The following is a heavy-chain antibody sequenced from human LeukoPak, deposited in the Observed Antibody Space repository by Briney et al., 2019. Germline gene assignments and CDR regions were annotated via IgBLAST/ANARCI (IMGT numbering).Heavy chain of an antibody. Sequence: PGGSLRLSCAASGFTFSSYSMNWVRQAPGKGLEWVANIKQDGSEKYYVDSVKGRFTISRDNAKNSLYLQMNSLRAEDTAVYYCARDWAVAGTFLYFDYWGQGTLVTVSS. V-gene: IGHV3-7*01. CDR1: GFTFSSYS. D-gene: IGHD6-19*01. CDR3: ARDWAVAGTFLYFDY. CDR2: IKQDGSEK. J-gene: IGHJ4*02.